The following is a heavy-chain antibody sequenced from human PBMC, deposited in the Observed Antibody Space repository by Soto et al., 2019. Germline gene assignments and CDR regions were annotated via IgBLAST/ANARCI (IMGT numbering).Heavy chain of an antibody. CDR3: AHSLAASSYGDYEPITGFDY. J-gene: IGHJ4*02. D-gene: IGHD4-17*01. V-gene: IGHV2-5*02. CDR2: IYWDDDK. Sequence: QITLKESGPTLVKPTQTLTLTCTFSGFSLSTSGVGVGWIRQPPGKALEWLALIYWDDDKRYSPSLKSRLTITKDTSKNQVVLTMTNMDPVDTATYYCAHSLAASSYGDYEPITGFDYWGQGTLVTVSS. CDR1: GFSLSTSGVG.